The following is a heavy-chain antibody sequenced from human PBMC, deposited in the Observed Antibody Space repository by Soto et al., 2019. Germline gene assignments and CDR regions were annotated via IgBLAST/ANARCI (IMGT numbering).Heavy chain of an antibody. CDR2: ISYDGSNK. J-gene: IGHJ5*02. V-gene: IGHV3-30-3*01. D-gene: IGHD2-2*01. Sequence: QVQLVESGGGVVQPGRSLRLSCAASGFTFSSYAMHWVRQAPGKGLEWVAVISYDGSNKYYADSVKGRFTISRDNSKNTLYLQMSGLRAEDTAVYYCARDRGIVVVPVIISVWFDPWGQGTLVTVSS. CDR1: GFTFSSYA. CDR3: ARDRGIVVVPVIISVWFDP.